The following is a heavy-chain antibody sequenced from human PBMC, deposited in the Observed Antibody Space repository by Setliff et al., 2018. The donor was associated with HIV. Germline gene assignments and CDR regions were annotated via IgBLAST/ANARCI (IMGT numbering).Heavy chain of an antibody. D-gene: IGHD3-9*01. CDR2: IYYSGST. V-gene: IGHV4-59*08. CDR1: GGSIISYY. Sequence: PSETLSLTCTVSGGSIISYYWSWIRPPPGKGREWIGYIYYSGSTNYNPPLKRRVTIAVDTSENQFSLKLSSVTAADTAVYYCARGVRGYGEIRYFFYYYYMDVWGKGTTVTVSS. CDR3: ARGVRGYGEIRYFFYYYYMDV. J-gene: IGHJ6*03.